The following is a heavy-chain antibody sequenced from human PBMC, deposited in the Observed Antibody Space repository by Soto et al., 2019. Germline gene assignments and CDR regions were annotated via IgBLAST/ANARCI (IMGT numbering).Heavy chain of an antibody. Sequence: EVQLVESGGGLVQPGRSLRLSCAASGFTFDDYAMHWVRQAPGKGLEWVSGISWNSGSIGYADSVKGRFTISRDNAKKYLYLQRNRLRAEDTALYYCAKEGDCSGGSCYSSGGYYYYYMEVWGKGTTVTVPS. J-gene: IGHJ6*03. CDR3: AKEGDCSGGSCYSSGGYYYYYMEV. CDR2: ISWNSGSI. CDR1: GFTFDDYA. V-gene: IGHV3-9*01. D-gene: IGHD2-15*01.